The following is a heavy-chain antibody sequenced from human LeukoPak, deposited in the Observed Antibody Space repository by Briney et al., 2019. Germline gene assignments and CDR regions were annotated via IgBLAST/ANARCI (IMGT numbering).Heavy chain of an antibody. CDR3: ARVRSCSGGNCFSDMYYFDY. CDR2: IYHSGST. D-gene: IGHD2-15*01. J-gene: IGHJ4*02. V-gene: IGHV4-4*02. Sequence: SGTLSLTCAVSGGSISSSNWWCWVRQPPGKGLEWIGEIYHSGSTNYNPSLKSRVTISVDKSKNQFSLKLSSVTAADTAVYYCARVRSCSGGNCFSDMYYFDYWGQGTLVTVSS. CDR1: GGSISSSNW.